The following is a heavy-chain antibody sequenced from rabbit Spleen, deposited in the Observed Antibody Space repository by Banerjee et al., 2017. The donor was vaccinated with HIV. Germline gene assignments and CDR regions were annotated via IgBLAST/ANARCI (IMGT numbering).Heavy chain of an antibody. CDR1: GFSFSSNW. CDR2: IDTNDGDT. Sequence: LEESGGGLVKPGGILTLTCTVSGFSFSSNWICWVRQAPGKGLEWIACIDTNDGDTDYANWPKGRFTISKTSSTTVTLQMTSLTAADTATYFCARDSGSSFSSYGMDLWGQGTLVTVS. CDR3: ARDSGSSFSSYGMDL. D-gene: IGHD8-1*01. V-gene: IGHV1S45*01. J-gene: IGHJ6*01.